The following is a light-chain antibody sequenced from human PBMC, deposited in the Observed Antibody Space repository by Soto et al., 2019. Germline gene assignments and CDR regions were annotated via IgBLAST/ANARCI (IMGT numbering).Light chain of an antibody. V-gene: IGKV3-20*01. CDR1: QSVSSTY. J-gene: IGKJ2*02. Sequence: EIVLTQSPGTLSLSPGERATLSCRASQSVSSTYLAWYQQKPGQAPRLLIYGASSRATGIPDRFTGSGSGTDFTLTINRLEPEDFAVYYCQLYGTSRPLCTFGQGTKLEIK. CDR2: GAS. CDR3: QLYGTSRPLCT.